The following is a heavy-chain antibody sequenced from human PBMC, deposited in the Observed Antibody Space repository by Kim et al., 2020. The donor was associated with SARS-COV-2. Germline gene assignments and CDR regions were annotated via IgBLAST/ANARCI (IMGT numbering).Heavy chain of an antibody. CDR1: GYIFSSYV. V-gene: IGHV7-4-1*02. CDR3: ARSTYSYASGTYDFDY. Sequence: ASVKVSCKASGYIFSSYVLNWVRQAPGQGLEWMVWINTNTGNPTYAQGFTGRFVISLDSTVTTTYLQITSLKAEDTAIYYCARSTYSYASGTYDFDYWGQGTLVTVSS. CDR2: INTNTGNP. D-gene: IGHD3-10*01. J-gene: IGHJ4*02.